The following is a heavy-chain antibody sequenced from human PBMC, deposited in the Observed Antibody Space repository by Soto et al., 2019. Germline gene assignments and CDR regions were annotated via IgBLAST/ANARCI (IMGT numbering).Heavy chain of an antibody. D-gene: IGHD2-2*02. J-gene: IGHJ6*02. CDR2: IYSGGST. CDR1: GFTVSSNY. CDR3: ARVVGYCSSTSCYKYYYYYGMDV. V-gene: IGHV3-53*01. Sequence: GGSLRLSCAASGFTVSSNYMSWVRQAPGKGLEWVSVIYSGGSTYYADSVKGRFTISRDNSKNTLYLQMNSLRAEDTAVYYCARVVGYCSSTSCYKYYYYYGMDVWGQGTTVTVSS.